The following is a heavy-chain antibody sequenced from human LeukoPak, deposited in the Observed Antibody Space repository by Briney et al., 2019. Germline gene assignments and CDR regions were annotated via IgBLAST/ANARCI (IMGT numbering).Heavy chain of an antibody. CDR1: GFSVSSSY. CDR3: ANALSGSYFGTFDY. V-gene: IGHV3-53*01. Sequence: GGSLRLSCAASGFSVSSSYMNWVRQAPGKGLEWVSVIYSGDSTYYADSVKGRFTISRDNSKNTLYLQMNSLRVEDTAVYYCANALSGSYFGTFDYWGQGTLVTVSS. J-gene: IGHJ4*02. CDR2: IYSGDST. D-gene: IGHD1-26*01.